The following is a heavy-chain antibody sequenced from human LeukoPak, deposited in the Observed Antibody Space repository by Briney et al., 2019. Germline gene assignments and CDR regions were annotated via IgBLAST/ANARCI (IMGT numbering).Heavy chain of an antibody. Sequence: SGGSLRLSCAASGFTFDDYAMHWVRQAPGKGLEWVSGISWNSGSIGYADSVKGRFTISRDNAKNSLYLQMNSLRAEDTALYYCAKDIGLAAAGTPFDYWGQGTLVTVSS. J-gene: IGHJ4*02. CDR2: ISWNSGSI. D-gene: IGHD6-13*01. CDR3: AKDIGLAAAGTPFDY. V-gene: IGHV3-9*01. CDR1: GFTFDDYA.